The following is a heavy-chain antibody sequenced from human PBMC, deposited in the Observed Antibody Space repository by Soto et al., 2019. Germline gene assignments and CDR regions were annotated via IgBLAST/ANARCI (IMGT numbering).Heavy chain of an antibody. CDR2: IYYSGST. CDR3: ARQRDCSGGSCYYYYGMDV. J-gene: IGHJ6*02. D-gene: IGHD2-15*01. Sequence: SETLSLTCTVPGGSISSYYWSWIRQPPGKGLEWIGYIYYSGSTNYNPSLKSRVTISVDTSKNQFSLKLSSVTAADTAMYYCARQRDCSGGSCYYYYGMDVWGQGTTVTVSS. V-gene: IGHV4-59*01. CDR1: GGSISSYY.